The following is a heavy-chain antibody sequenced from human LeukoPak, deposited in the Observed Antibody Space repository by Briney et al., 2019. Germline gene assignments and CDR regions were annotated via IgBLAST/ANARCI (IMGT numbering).Heavy chain of an antibody. J-gene: IGHJ4*02. Sequence: GESLKISCKASGYKFTNYWIGWVRQMPGKGLEWMTIIYPDDSQTRYSPSFQGQVTISADKSIGTTYLQWSSLKASDTAMYYCARALRTGQGDYVPVLWGQGTLVIVSS. CDR3: ARALRTGQGDYVPVL. D-gene: IGHD4-17*01. V-gene: IGHV5-51*01. CDR2: IYPDDSQT. CDR1: GYKFTNYW.